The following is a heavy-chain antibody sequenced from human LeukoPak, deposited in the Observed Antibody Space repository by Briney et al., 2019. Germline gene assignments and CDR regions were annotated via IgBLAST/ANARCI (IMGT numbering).Heavy chain of an antibody. J-gene: IGHJ4*02. CDR2: IYCSGST. CDR3: ARLRRMTTVVLFDY. Sequence: SEALSLTCTVSGGSISSSSYYWGWIRQPPGKGLEWIGSIYCSGSTYYNPSLKSRVTISVDTSKNQFSLKLSSVTAADTAVYYCARLRRMTTVVLFDYWGQGTLVTVSS. CDR1: GGSISSSSYY. D-gene: IGHD4-17*01. V-gene: IGHV4-39*01.